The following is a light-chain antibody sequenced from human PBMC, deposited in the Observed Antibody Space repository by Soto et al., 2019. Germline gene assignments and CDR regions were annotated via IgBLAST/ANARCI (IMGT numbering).Light chain of an antibody. Sequence: EIVLTQSPATLSLSPGERATLSCRASQSVSSNLAWYQQKAGQAPRLLIYDASKRATGIPARFSGSGSGTDFTLTVSSLEPEDFVVYYCQQRSDWPWTFDQGTKVEIK. CDR3: QQRSDWPWT. CDR1: QSVSSN. CDR2: DAS. J-gene: IGKJ1*01. V-gene: IGKV3-11*01.